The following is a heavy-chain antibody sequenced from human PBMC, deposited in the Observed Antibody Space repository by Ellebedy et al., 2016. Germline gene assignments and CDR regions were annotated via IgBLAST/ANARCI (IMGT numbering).Heavy chain of an antibody. CDR1: GFTFSSYS. D-gene: IGHD6-19*01. Sequence: GESLKISCAASGFTFSSYSMNWVRQAPGKGLEWVSSISSSSSYIYYADSVKGRFTISRDDAKNSLYLQMNSLRAEDTAVYYCARGGAVAGYNWFDPWGQGTLVTVSS. J-gene: IGHJ5*02. CDR3: ARGGAVAGYNWFDP. V-gene: IGHV3-21*01. CDR2: ISSSSSYI.